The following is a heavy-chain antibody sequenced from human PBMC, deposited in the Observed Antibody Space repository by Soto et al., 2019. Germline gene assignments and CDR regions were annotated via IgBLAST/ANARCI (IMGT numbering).Heavy chain of an antibody. CDR2: INWNSGSI. CDR3: VKDESINWYSGHFRH. D-gene: IGHD6-13*01. CDR1: GFTFDDYA. Sequence: SLRLSCAASGFTFDDYAMHWVRQVPGKGLEWVSGINWNSGSIGYADSVKGRFAISRDNAKNSRHLQMNSLRAEDTAFYYCVKDESINWYSGHFRHWGQGTLVTVS. J-gene: IGHJ1*01. V-gene: IGHV3-9*01.